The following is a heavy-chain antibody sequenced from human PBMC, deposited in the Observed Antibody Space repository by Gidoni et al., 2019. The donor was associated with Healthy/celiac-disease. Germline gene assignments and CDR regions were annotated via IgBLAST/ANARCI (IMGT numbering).Heavy chain of an antibody. J-gene: IGHJ5*02. Sequence: EVQLVESGGGLVQPGGSLRLSCAASGFTFSSYSMNWVRQAPGKGLEWFSYISSSSNTIYYADSVKGRFTISRDNAKNSLYLQMNSLRDEDTAVYYCARKGGGDFWSGSNWFDPWGQGTLVTVSS. CDR1: GFTFSSYS. CDR3: ARKGGGDFWSGSNWFDP. D-gene: IGHD3-3*01. CDR2: ISSSSNTI. V-gene: IGHV3-48*02.